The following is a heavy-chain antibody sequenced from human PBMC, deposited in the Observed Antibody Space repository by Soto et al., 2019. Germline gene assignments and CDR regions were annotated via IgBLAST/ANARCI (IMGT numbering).Heavy chain of an antibody. CDR1: GGSFSGYY. D-gene: IGHD3-10*01. Sequence: SETLSVTCAVYGGSFSGYYWSWIRQPPGKGLEWIGEINHSGSTNYNPSLKSRVTISVDTSKNQFSLKLSSVTAADTAVYYCARDRGYYYYYGMDVWGQGTTVTVSS. CDR3: ARDRGYYYYYGMDV. J-gene: IGHJ6*02. V-gene: IGHV4-34*01. CDR2: INHSGST.